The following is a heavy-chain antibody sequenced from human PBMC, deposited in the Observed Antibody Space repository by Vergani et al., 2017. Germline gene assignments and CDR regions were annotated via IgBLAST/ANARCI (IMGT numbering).Heavy chain of an antibody. CDR2: IYYTGSA. CDR3: VRRNNVVRETDYFDY. V-gene: IGHV4-39*07. D-gene: IGHD3-10*01. Sequence: QLQLHKSGPGLVKPSETLSLTCTLSGGSISSSSHFWGWLRQTPGKGLEWIGSIYYTGSAYYTPSLKSRVTISRDTSKNQFSLSLSSVTAADTAVYYCVRRNNVVRETDYFDYWGQGILVTVSS. J-gene: IGHJ4*02. CDR1: GGSISSSSHF.